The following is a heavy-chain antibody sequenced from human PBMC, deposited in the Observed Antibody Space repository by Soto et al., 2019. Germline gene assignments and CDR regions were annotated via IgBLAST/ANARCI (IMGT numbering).Heavy chain of an antibody. CDR2: IYSGGST. CDR1: GFTVSSNY. Sequence: EVQLVESGGGLIQPGGSLRLSCAASGFTVSSNYMSWVRQAPGKGLEWVSVIYSGGSTYYADSVKGRFTISRDNSKNTLYLQMNSLRAEDTAVYYCARDNRLWSTGSSGYYYYGMDVWGQGTTVTVSS. CDR3: ARDNRLWSTGSSGYYYYGMDV. V-gene: IGHV3-53*01. D-gene: IGHD1-1*01. J-gene: IGHJ6*02.